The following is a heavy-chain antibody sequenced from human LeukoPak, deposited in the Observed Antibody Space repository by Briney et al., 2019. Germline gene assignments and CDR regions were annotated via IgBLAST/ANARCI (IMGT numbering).Heavy chain of an antibody. V-gene: IGHV4-34*01. Sequence: SETLSLTCAVYGGSFSGYYWSWIRQPPGKGLEWIGEINHSGSTNYNPSLKSRVTISVDTSKNQFSLKLSSVTAADTAVYYCARLPRSGYYDYWGQGTLVTVSS. CDR1: GGSFSGYY. CDR3: ARLPRSGYYDY. D-gene: IGHD3-22*01. CDR2: INHSGST. J-gene: IGHJ4*02.